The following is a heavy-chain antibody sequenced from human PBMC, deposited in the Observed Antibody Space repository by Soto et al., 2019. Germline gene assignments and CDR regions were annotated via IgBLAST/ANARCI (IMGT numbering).Heavy chain of an antibody. D-gene: IGHD2-15*01. CDR2: ISAYNGNT. V-gene: IGHV1-18*04. CDR3: ARDLNIVVVVAALYYFDY. J-gene: IGHJ4*02. CDR1: GYTFTSYG. Sequence: VQLVQSGAEVKKPGASVKVSCKASGYTFTSYGISWVRQAPGQGLEWMGWISAYNGNTNYAQKLQGRVTMTTDTSTSTAYMELRSLRSDDTAVYYCARDLNIVVVVAALYYFDYWGQGTLVTVSS.